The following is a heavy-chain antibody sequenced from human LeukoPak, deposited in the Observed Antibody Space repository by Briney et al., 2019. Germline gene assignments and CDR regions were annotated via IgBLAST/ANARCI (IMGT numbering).Heavy chain of an antibody. J-gene: IGHJ6*03. D-gene: IGHD5-18*01. CDR1: GFTFSSYG. Sequence: GGSLRLSCAASGFTFSSYGMHWVRQAPGKGLEWVAVISYDGSNKYYADSVKGRFTISRDNSKNTLYLQMNSLRAEDTAVYYCAKDVWRGYSYGYYMDVWGKGTTVTVSS. CDR3: AKDVWRGYSYGYYMDV. V-gene: IGHV3-30*18. CDR2: ISYDGSNK.